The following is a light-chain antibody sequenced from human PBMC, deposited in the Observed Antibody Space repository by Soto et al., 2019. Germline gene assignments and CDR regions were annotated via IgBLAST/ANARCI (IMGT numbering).Light chain of an antibody. CDR2: GAS. CDR1: QSVTSTS. Sequence: EIVLTQSPGTLSLSPGERATLSCRASQSVTSTSLAWYQQKPGQAPRLLMYGASSRAIGTPARISGGGSGTEFTLTISSLESEDFAVYYCQQYVSSPITFGQGTRLEI. CDR3: QQYVSSPIT. J-gene: IGKJ5*01. V-gene: IGKV3-20*01.